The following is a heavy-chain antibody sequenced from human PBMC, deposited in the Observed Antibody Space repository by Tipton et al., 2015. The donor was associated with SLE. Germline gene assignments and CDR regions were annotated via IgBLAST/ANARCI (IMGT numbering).Heavy chain of an antibody. CDR2: ISSSSSYI. J-gene: IGHJ3*02. CDR3: ARGSRGLNHDAFDI. CDR1: GFTFSSYS. Sequence: SLRLSCAASGFTFSSYSMNWVRQAPGKGLEWVSSISSSSSYIYYADSVKGRFTISRDNAKNSLYLQMNSLRAEDTAVYYCARGSRGLNHDAFDIWGQGTTVTVSS. V-gene: IGHV3-21*01. D-gene: IGHD3-10*01.